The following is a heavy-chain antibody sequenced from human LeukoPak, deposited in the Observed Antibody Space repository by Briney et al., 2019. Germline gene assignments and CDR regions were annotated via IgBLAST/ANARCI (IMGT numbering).Heavy chain of an antibody. V-gene: IGHV3-7*03. Sequence: PGGSLRLSCAASGFSFSNCWMTWVRQAPGKGLEVVANIKEDGSEKYYVDSVKGRFTISRGNAKNSVDLQMTSLRADDTAVYYCARDLVDSSGWYCFDYWGQGTLVTVSS. J-gene: IGHJ4*02. CDR3: ARDLVDSSGWYCFDY. D-gene: IGHD6-19*01. CDR1: GFSFSNCW. CDR2: IKEDGSEK.